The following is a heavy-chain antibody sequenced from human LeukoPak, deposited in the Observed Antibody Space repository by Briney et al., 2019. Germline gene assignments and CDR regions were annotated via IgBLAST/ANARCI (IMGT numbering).Heavy chain of an antibody. Sequence: EASEKVSCKASGYTFTSYDINWVRQATGQGLEWMGWMNPNSGNTGYAQKFQGRVTMTRNTSISTAYMELSSLRSEDTAVYYCARVAGDSSGYVDYWGQGTLVTVSS. D-gene: IGHD3-22*01. CDR2: MNPNSGNT. J-gene: IGHJ4*02. CDR1: GYTFTSYD. CDR3: ARVAGDSSGYVDY. V-gene: IGHV1-8*01.